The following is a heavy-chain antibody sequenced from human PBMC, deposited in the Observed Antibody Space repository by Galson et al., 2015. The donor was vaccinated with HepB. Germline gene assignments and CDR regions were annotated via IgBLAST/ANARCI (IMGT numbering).Heavy chain of an antibody. CDR1: GFTFSSYG. V-gene: IGHV3-30*18. D-gene: IGHD6-19*01. Sequence: SLRLSCAASGFTFSSYGMHWVRQAPGKGLEWVAVISYDGSNKYYADSVKGRFTISRDNSKNTLYLQMNSLRAEDTAVYYCAKSPRQWLAHKEINYWGQGTLVTVSS. J-gene: IGHJ4*02. CDR2: ISYDGSNK. CDR3: AKSPRQWLAHKEINY.